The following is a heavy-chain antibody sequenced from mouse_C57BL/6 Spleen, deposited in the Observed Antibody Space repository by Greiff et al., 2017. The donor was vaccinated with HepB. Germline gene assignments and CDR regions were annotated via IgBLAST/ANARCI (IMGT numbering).Heavy chain of an antibody. J-gene: IGHJ2*01. D-gene: IGHD2-3*01. CDR1: GYSITSGYY. V-gene: IGHV3-6*01. CDR2: ISYDGSN. CDR3: ARNDGYYSYYFDY. Sequence: EVQVVESGPGLVKPSQSLSLTCSVTGYSITSGYYWNWIRQFPGNKLEWMGYISYDGSNNYNPSLKNRISITRDTSKNQFFLKLNSVTTEDTATYYCARNDGYYSYYFDYWGQGTTLTVSS.